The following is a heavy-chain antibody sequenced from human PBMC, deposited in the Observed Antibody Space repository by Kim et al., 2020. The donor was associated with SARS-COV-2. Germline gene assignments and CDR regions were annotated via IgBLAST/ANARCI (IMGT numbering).Heavy chain of an antibody. Sequence: SGSTYYNPSLKSRVTISVDTSKNQFSLKLSSVTAADTAVYYCARDSPYDLWGQGTLVTVSS. CDR3: ARDSPYDL. D-gene: IGHD3-3*01. CDR2: SGST. J-gene: IGHJ4*02. V-gene: IGHV4-39*07.